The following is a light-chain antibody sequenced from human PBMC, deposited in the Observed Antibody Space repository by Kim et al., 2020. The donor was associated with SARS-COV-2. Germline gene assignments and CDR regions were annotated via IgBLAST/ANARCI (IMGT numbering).Light chain of an antibody. V-gene: IGLV1-44*01. Sequence: QSVLTQPPSASGTPGQRVTLSCSGSRSNIGTNPAHWYQQVPGTAPKLLIYSDTQRPSGVPDRFSASRSGTSASLAINGIQSEDEADYICATWDSSLNGPVFGAGTKVTVL. CDR3: ATWDSSLNGPV. CDR1: RSNIGTNP. CDR2: SDT. J-gene: IGLJ1*01.